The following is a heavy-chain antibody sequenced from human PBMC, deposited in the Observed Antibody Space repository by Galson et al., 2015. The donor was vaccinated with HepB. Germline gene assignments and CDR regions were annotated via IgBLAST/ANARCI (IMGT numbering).Heavy chain of an antibody. J-gene: IGHJ4*02. Sequence: SVKVSCKASGYTFTSYGISWVRQAPGQGLEWMGWISAYNGNTNYAQKLQGRVTMTTDTSTSTAYMELRSLRSDDTAVYYCARDLYRGIGSIAARRREKLDYWGQGTLVTVSS. CDR1: GYTFTSYG. V-gene: IGHV1-18*04. CDR2: ISAYNGNT. D-gene: IGHD6-6*01. CDR3: ARDLYRGIGSIAARRREKLDY.